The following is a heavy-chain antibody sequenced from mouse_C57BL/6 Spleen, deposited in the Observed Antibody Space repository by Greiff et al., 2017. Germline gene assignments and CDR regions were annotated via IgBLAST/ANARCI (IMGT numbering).Heavy chain of an antibody. D-gene: IGHD3-2*02. Sequence: KQRPGQGLEWIGWIFPGSGSTYYNEKFKGKATLTVDKSSSTAYMLLSSLTSEDSAVYFCARGDSSGSWFAYWGQGTLVTVSA. J-gene: IGHJ3*01. V-gene: IGHV1-75*01. CDR3: ARGDSSGSWFAY. CDR2: IFPGSGST.